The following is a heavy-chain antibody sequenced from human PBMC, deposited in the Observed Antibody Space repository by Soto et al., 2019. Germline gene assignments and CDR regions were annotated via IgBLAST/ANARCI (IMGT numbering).Heavy chain of an antibody. D-gene: IGHD3-16*01. Sequence: GGSLRLSCAASGFTFSDYYMSWIRQAPGKGLEWVSYISSSSSYTNYADSVKGRFTISRDNAKNSLYLQMNSLRAEDTAVYYCARVTYGWQRNDAFDIWGQGTMVTVPS. CDR2: ISSSSSYT. V-gene: IGHV3-11*06. CDR1: GFTFSDYY. J-gene: IGHJ3*02. CDR3: ARVTYGWQRNDAFDI.